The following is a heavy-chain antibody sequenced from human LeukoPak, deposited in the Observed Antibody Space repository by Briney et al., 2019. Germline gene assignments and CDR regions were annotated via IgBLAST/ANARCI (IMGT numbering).Heavy chain of an antibody. D-gene: IGHD3-10*01. CDR2: INRDGSST. CDR1: GFTFSSYW. CDR3: ARALWSGPVYYGMDV. V-gene: IGHV3-74*01. J-gene: IGHJ6*02. Sequence: GGSLRLSCEASGFTFSSYWMHWVRQAPGKGLVWVSRINRDGSSTNNADSVKGRFTISRDNAKNTVYLQMNSLRAEDTAVYYCARALWSGPVYYGMDVWGQGTTVTVSS.